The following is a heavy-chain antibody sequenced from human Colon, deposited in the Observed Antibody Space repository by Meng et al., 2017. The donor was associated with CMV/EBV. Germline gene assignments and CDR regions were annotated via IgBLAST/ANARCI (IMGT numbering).Heavy chain of an antibody. Sequence: QVQLVQSGAEVKKPGASVKGSCKASEYTFTGYYMHWVRQAPGQGLEWMGWINPNSGGTNYAQKFQGRVTMTRDTSITTAYMELSRLRSDDTAVYYCARDWYPGDRRGSFDYWGQGTLVTVSS. CDR2: INPNSGGT. CDR3: ARDWYPGDRRGSFDY. CDR1: EYTFTGYY. J-gene: IGHJ4*02. D-gene: IGHD3-22*01. V-gene: IGHV1-2*02.